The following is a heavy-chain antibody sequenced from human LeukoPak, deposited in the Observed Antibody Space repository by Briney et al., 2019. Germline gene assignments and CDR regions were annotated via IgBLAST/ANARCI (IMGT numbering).Heavy chain of an antibody. V-gene: IGHV3-53*01. Sequence: GGPLRLSCAASGLTVSNNYMSWVRQAPGKGLEWVSLMYRGGSTYYADSVKGRFTISRDNAKNSLYLQMNSLRAEDTAVYYCAGPDYYDSSGLLDYWGQGTLVTVSS. J-gene: IGHJ4*02. CDR1: GLTVSNNY. CDR2: MYRGGST. CDR3: AGPDYYDSSGLLDY. D-gene: IGHD3-22*01.